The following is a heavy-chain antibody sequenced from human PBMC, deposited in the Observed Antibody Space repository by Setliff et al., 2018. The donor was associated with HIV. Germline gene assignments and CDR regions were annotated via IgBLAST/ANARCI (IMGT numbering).Heavy chain of an antibody. Sequence: PSETLSLTCSVSGDSPDSIAHGNQFWGWIRQSGGKGLEWIGQIFMSGSADYDPSLESPVTISLDMSKNQFFLEMRSLTAADTAVYYCVRAPVYCAADCYPRYFEVWGQGALVTVSS. CDR1: GDSPDSIAHGNQF. CDR2: IFMSGSA. CDR3: VRAPVYCAADCYPRYFEV. D-gene: IGHD2-21*01. J-gene: IGHJ1*01. V-gene: IGHV4-61*09.